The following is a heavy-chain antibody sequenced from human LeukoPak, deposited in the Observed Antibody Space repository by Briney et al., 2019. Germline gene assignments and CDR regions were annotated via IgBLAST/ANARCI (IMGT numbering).Heavy chain of an antibody. D-gene: IGHD4-17*01. Sequence: SETLSLTCTASGASISGSSFYWGWIRQPPGKELEWIGSIYHSGSTFYNPSLRSRVTIFVDTPKNQFSLRLNSVTAADTAMYYCARHDHGDHGDPNWFDPWGQGTLVTVSS. CDR1: GASISGSSFY. J-gene: IGHJ5*02. V-gene: IGHV4-39*01. CDR2: IYHSGST. CDR3: ARHDHGDHGDPNWFDP.